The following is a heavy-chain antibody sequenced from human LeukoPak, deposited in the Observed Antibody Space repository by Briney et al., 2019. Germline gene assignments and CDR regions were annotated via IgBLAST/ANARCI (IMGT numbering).Heavy chain of an antibody. D-gene: IGHD2-2*01. J-gene: IGHJ4*02. CDR3: ATASSFGVYDF. Sequence: SETLSLTCTVSVASISGAGFYWGWIRQPPGKGLEWIGSIYYGGSTYYNPSLKGRVTISVDTSNNHFSLKVNYVTTADTAVYYCATASSFGVYDFWGQGTLVTVSS. CDR1: VASISGAGFY. V-gene: IGHV4-39*02. CDR2: IYYGGST.